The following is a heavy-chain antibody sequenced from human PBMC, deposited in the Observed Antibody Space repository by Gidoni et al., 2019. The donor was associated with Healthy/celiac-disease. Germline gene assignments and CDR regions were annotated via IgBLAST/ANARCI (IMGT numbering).Heavy chain of an antibody. CDR2: ISGSGGST. V-gene: IGHV3-23*01. CDR1: GCTFSSYG. CDR3: AKRVQLERGADYYYGMDV. Sequence: EVQLLESGGGLVQPGGSLRLSCAASGCTFSSYGMTWVRQAPGKGLEWVSGISGSGGSTYYADSVKGRFTISRDNSKNTLYLQMNSLRAEDTAVYYCAKRVQLERGADYYYGMDVWGQGTTVTVSS. D-gene: IGHD1-1*01. J-gene: IGHJ6*02.